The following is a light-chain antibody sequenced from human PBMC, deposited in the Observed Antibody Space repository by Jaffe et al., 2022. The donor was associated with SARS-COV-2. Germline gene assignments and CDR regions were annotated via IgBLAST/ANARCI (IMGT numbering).Light chain of an antibody. CDR3: HSRDTSGNNWV. CDR2: DKN. CDR1: SLRSYF. J-gene: IGLJ3*02. Sequence: SSELTQDPAVSVALGQTVRITCQGDSLRSYFASWYQQKPRQAPVVVIYDKNRRPSGIPDRFSGSSSGNTASLTIAGAQAEDEADYYCHSRDTSGNNWVFGGGTSLTVL. V-gene: IGLV3-19*01.